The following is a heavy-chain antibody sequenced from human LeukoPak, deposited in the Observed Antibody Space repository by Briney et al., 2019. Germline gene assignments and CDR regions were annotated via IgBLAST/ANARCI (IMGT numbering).Heavy chain of an antibody. CDR3: ARYGYDSSGYTRGTDY. CDR1: GFTFSSYW. J-gene: IGHJ4*02. CDR2: INSDGSST. V-gene: IGHV3-74*01. Sequence: GGSLRLSCAASGFTFSSYWMHWVRQAPGKGLVWVSRINSDGSSTSYADSVKGRFTISRDNAKNTLYLQMNSLRAEDTAVYYCARYGYDSSGYTRGTDYWGQGTLVTVSS. D-gene: IGHD3-22*01.